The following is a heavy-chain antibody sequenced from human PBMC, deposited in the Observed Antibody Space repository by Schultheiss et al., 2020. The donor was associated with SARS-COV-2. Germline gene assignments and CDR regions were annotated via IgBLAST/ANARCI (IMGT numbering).Heavy chain of an antibody. CDR2: IYPGDSDT. D-gene: IGHD3-10*01. CDR3: ARLPGYYGSGQTDY. Sequence: GESLKISCKGSGYSFNYWIGWIRQMPGKGLEWMGIIYPGDSDTRYSPSFQGQVTISADKSISTAYLQWSSLKASDTAMYYCARLPGYYGSGQTDYWGQGTLVTVSS. CDR1: GYSFNYW. J-gene: IGHJ4*02. V-gene: IGHV5-51*01.